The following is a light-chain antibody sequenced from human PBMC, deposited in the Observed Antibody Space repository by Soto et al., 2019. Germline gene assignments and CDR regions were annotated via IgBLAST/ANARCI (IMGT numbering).Light chain of an antibody. J-gene: IGKJ4*01. CDR1: QGIRSW. CDR2: SAS. CDR3: QQSDTFPAT. V-gene: IGKV1D-12*01. Sequence: DIQMTQSPSSVSASVGDRVTITCRASQGIRSWLAWYQQKPGKAPKLLISSASTLQSGVPSRFSGSGSGTDFALTISVLQPEDFATYYCQQSDTFPATFGGGTRVEIK.